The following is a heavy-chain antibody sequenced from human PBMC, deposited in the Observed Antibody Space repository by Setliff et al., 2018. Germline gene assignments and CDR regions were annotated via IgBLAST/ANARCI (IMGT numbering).Heavy chain of an antibody. D-gene: IGHD3-3*01. CDR3: ARHGLQFLEWLSAFDY. V-gene: IGHV4-38-2*01. Sequence: PPETLSLTCAVSGYSISSGYYWGWIRQPPGKGLEWIGNIYHSGSTYYNPSLKSRVTISVDTSKNQFSLKLTSVTAADTAVYYCARHGLQFLEWLSAFDYWGQGTLVTVSS. CDR1: GYSISSGYY. J-gene: IGHJ4*02. CDR2: IYHSGST.